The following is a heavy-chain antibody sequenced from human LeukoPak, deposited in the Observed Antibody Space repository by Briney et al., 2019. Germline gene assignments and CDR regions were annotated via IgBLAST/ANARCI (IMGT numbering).Heavy chain of an antibody. V-gene: IGHV3-23*01. CDR2: ISGSGGST. Sequence: PGGSLRLSCAASGFTFSSYAMSWVRQAPGKGLEWVSAISGSGGSTYYADSVKGRFTISRDNSKNTLYLQMNSLRAEDTAVYYCAKGMGTTVTRPPYWYFDLWGRGTLVTVSS. CDR1: GFTFSSYA. J-gene: IGHJ2*01. D-gene: IGHD4-17*01. CDR3: AKGMGTTVTRPPYWYFDL.